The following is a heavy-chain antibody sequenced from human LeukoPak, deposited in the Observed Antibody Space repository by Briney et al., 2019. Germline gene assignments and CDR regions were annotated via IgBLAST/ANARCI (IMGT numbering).Heavy chain of an antibody. J-gene: IGHJ4*02. V-gene: IGHV3-33*01. CDR3: ARERYCSGGSCYRYYFDY. Sequence: GGSLRLSCAASGFTFSSYGMHWVRQAPGKGLEWVAVIWYDGSNKYYADSVKGRFTISRDNSNNTLYLQMNSLRTEDAAVYYCARERYCSGGSCYRYYFDYWGQGTLVTVCS. D-gene: IGHD2-15*01. CDR1: GFTFSSYG. CDR2: IWYDGSNK.